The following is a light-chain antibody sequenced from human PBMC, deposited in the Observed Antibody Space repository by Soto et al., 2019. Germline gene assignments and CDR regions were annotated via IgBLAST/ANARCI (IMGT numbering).Light chain of an antibody. CDR2: DVA. CDR3: VSYTSSTTYV. Sequence: QSVLTQPASVSDSHGQSITISCTGTSSDVGGSNFVSWYQQHPGKPPKLIIYDVANRPSGVSNRFSGSKSGSTASLIISRLQTEDEADYYCVSYTSSTTYVFGTGTKLTVL. J-gene: IGLJ1*01. V-gene: IGLV2-14*03. CDR1: SSDVGGSNF.